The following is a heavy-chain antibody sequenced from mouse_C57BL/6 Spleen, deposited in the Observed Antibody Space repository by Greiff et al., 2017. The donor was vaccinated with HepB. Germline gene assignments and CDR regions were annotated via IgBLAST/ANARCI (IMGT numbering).Heavy chain of an antibody. J-gene: IGHJ1*03. CDR1: GYSFTGYF. D-gene: IGHD1-1*01. V-gene: IGHV1-20*01. CDR3: ARYDYGSSHWYFDV. CDR2: INPYNGDT. Sequence: EVQLQQSGPELVKPGDSVKISCKASGYSFTGYFMNWVMQSHGKSLEWIGRINPYNGDTFYNQKFKGKATLTVDESSSTAHMELRSLTSEDSAVYYCARYDYGSSHWYFDVWGTGTTVTVSS.